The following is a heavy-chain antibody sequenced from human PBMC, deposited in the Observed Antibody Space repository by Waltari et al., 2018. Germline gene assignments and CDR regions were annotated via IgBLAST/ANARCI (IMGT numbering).Heavy chain of an antibody. Sequence: EVQLLESGGGLVQPGGSLRLSCAASGFTFSSYAMSWVRQAPGKGLEWVSAISGSGGSTYYADSVKGRFTISRDNSKNTLYLQMNSLRAEDMAVYYCAKMGDYDFWSGYSLDYWGQGTLVTVSS. V-gene: IGHV3-23*01. J-gene: IGHJ4*02. D-gene: IGHD3-3*01. CDR1: GFTFSSYA. CDR2: ISGSGGST. CDR3: AKMGDYDFWSGYSLDY.